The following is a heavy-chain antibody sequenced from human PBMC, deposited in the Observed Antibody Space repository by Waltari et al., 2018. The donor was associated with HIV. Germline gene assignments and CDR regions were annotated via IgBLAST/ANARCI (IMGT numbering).Heavy chain of an antibody. J-gene: IGHJ4*02. CDR1: GFTFSSYW. D-gene: IGHD3-3*01. Sequence: EVKLVESGGRLVQPRGSLRLSCVASGFTFSSYWMHWVRQGPGKGLVWISRFSSDGNSTVYADSVKGRFTISRDNAKNTLFLQMNSLRVEDTAVYFCARSLYYDFWSAYPPDYWGQGTRVTVSS. V-gene: IGHV3-74*03. CDR2: FSSDGNST. CDR3: ARSLYYDFWSAYPPDY.